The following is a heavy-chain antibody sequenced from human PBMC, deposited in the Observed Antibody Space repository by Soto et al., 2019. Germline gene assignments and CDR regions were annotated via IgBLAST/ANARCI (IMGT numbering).Heavy chain of an antibody. D-gene: IGHD1-26*01. V-gene: IGHV1-18*01. CDR3: ARDFTYSGSFNDAFDM. J-gene: IGHJ3*02. CDR1: GYTFTNYG. CDR2: ISPYKGNT. Sequence: QVHLVQSGAEVKKPGASVKVSCMASGYTFTNYGINWVRQAPGQGLEWMGWISPYKGNTNYAQKLQGRVIMTTDTSTSTAYMELRSLRSDDTAVYYCARDFTYSGSFNDAFDMWGQGTMVTVSS.